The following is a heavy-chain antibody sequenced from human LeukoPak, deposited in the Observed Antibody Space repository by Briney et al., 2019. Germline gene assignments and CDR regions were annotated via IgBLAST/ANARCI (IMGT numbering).Heavy chain of an antibody. CDR2: IKQDGSEK. V-gene: IGHV3-7*01. D-gene: IGHD3-9*01. J-gene: IGHJ4*02. CDR3: ARVNYDILTGYQTFDY. CDR1: GFTFSSYW. Sequence: GGSLRLSCAASGFTFSSYWMSWVRQAPGKGLEWVANIKQDGSEKYYVDSVKGRFTISRDNAKNSLYLQMNSLRAEDTAVYYCARVNYDILTGYQTFDYWGQGTLVTVSS.